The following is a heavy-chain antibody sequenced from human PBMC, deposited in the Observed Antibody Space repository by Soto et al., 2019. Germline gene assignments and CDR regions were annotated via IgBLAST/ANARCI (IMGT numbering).Heavy chain of an antibody. CDR3: AKGGYCSSTSCAKTPFQH. CDR1: GFTFSGYA. CDR2: ISGSGGST. V-gene: IGHV3-23*01. D-gene: IGHD2-2*01. J-gene: IGHJ1*01. Sequence: GGSLRLSCEASGFTFSGYAMSWVRLAPGKGLEWVSAISGSGGSTYYADSVKGRFTISRDNSKNTLYLQMNSLRAEDTAVYYCAKGGYCSSTSCAKTPFQHWGQGTLVTVSS.